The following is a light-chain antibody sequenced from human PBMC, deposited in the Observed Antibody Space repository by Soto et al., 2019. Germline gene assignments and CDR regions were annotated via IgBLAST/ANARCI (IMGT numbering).Light chain of an antibody. CDR3: QQYGSSPWT. Sequence: EIVLTQSPGTLSLSPGERATLSGRASQSVSSSYFAWYQQKPGQAPRLLIYGASSSATGIPDRFSGSGSGTDFTLTISRLEPEDFAVYYCQQYGSSPWTFGQGTKVDIK. CDR1: QSVSSSY. J-gene: IGKJ1*01. V-gene: IGKV3-20*01. CDR2: GAS.